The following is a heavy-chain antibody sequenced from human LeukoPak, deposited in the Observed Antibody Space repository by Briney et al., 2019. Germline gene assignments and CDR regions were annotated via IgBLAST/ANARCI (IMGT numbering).Heavy chain of an antibody. CDR1: GDSIGTSKYY. D-gene: IGHD3-10*01. Sequence: PSETLSLTCTVSGDSIGTSKYYWAWIRLPPGKGLQWIASISSYYTPSLVSRITISRDTSKNQVSLELRSVTAADTAVYYCARHDAYGPLDYWGLGARVTVSS. V-gene: IGHV4-39*01. CDR2: ISS. CDR3: ARHDAYGPLDY. J-gene: IGHJ4*02.